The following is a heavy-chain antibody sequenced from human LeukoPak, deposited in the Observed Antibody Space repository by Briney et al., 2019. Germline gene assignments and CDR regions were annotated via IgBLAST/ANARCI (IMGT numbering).Heavy chain of an antibody. D-gene: IGHD6-6*01. J-gene: IGHJ4*02. CDR1: GGSFSGYY. CDR2: INHSGST. CDR3: ARTIAARLLGFDY. Sequence: SETLSLTCAVYGGSFSGYYWSWIRQPPGKGLEWIGEINHSGSTNYNPSLKSRVTISVDTSKNQFSLKLSSVTAADTAVYYCARTIAARLLGFDYWGQGNLVTVSS. V-gene: IGHV4-34*01.